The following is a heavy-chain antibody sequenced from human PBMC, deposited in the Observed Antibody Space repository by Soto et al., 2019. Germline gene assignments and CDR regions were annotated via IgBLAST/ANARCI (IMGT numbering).Heavy chain of an antibody. V-gene: IGHV1-18*01. D-gene: IGHD3-10*01. J-gene: IGHJ6*02. CDR2: ISAFNGNT. Sequence: GASVKVSCKASGYTFTSYGISWVRQAPGQGLEWMGWISAFNGNTNYAQRLQDRVTMTTDTSTSTAYMERRCLRSDDTAVYYCARDRNYYDSGTYFDYFYGMDVWGQGTTVTVSS. CDR1: GYTFTSYG. CDR3: ARDRNYYDSGTYFDYFYGMDV.